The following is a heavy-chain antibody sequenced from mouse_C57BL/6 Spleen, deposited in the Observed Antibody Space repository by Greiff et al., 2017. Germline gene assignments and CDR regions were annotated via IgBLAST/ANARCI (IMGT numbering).Heavy chain of an antibody. CDR3: ARKGWDNYFGY. CDR1: GFTFSDYG. D-gene: IGHD3-3*01. CDR2: ISSGSSTI. V-gene: IGHV5-17*01. J-gene: IGHJ2*01. Sequence: VQLKESGGGLVKPGGSLKLSCAASGFTFSDYGMHWVRQAPEKGLEWVAYISSGSSTIYYADTVKGRFTISRDNAKNTLFLQMNSLRSEDTAMYYYARKGWDNYFGYWGQGTTLTVSS.